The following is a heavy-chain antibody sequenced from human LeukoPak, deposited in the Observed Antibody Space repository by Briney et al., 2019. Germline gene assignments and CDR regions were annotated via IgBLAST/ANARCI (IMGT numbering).Heavy chain of an antibody. V-gene: IGHV4-30-4*01. D-gene: IGHD3-22*01. CDR1: GGSISSGDYY. J-gene: IGHJ5*02. CDR3: ARPYYYDSRIDP. Sequence: PPETLSLTCTVSGGSISSGDYYWSWIRQPPGKGLEWIAYMYYSGSTYYNPSLKSRVTMSADTSKNQLSLKLSSVTAADTAVYYCARPYYYDSRIDPWGQGILVTVSS. CDR2: MYYSGST.